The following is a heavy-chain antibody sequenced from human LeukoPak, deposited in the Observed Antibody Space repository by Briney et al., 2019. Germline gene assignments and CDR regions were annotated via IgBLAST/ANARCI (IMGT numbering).Heavy chain of an antibody. CDR3: ARAGSITMVRGVSYGMDV. V-gene: IGHV1-2*04. CDR2: INPNSGGT. CDR1: GYTFTGYY. J-gene: IGHJ6*02. Sequence: WASVKVSCKASGYTFTGYYMHWVRQAPGQGLEWMGWINPNSGGTNYAQKFQGWVTMTRDTSISTAYMELSRLRSDDTAVYYCARAGSITMVRGVSYGMDVWGQGTTVTVPS. D-gene: IGHD3-10*01.